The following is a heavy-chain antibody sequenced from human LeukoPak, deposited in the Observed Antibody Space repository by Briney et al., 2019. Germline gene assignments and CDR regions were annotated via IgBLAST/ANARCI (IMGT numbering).Heavy chain of an antibody. J-gene: IGHJ4*02. CDR3: ARQAGSYYSNFDY. CDR1: GYSFTRHW. V-gene: IGHV5-51*01. CDR2: IYPGDSDT. D-gene: IGHD3-10*01. Sequence: GESLKISCKGSGYSFTRHWIGWVRQMPGKGLEWMGIIYPGDSDTRYSPSFQGHVTISADKSISTAYLQWSSLQASDTAMYYCARQAGSYYSNFDYWGQGTLVTVSS.